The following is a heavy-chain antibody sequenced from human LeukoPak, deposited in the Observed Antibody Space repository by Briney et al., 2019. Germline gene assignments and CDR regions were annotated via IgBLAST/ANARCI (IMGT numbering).Heavy chain of an antibody. V-gene: IGHV1-8*01. CDR1: GYSLTSND. D-gene: IGHD3-3*01. Sequence: DSVKVSCKATGYSLTSNDINWVRQATGQGLEWMGWMNPNSGNTGYAQKFQGRVTMTRNTSISTAYMELSSLRSEDTAVYYCARSENFDFWSGYPYYYYGMDVWGQGTTVTVSS. CDR2: MNPNSGNT. J-gene: IGHJ6*02. CDR3: ARSENFDFWSGYPYYYYGMDV.